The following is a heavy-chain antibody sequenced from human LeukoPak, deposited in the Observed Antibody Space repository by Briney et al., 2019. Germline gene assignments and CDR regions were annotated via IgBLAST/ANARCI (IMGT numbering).Heavy chain of an antibody. CDR1: GFTFSAYW. Sequence: HPGGSLRLSCAASGFTFSAYWMSWVRQAPGKGLEWLANIKQDGSEKFYVDSVKGRFTISRDNAKNSLYLQMNSLRGEDTAIYYCARVIFGVVIIPYFDSWGQGILVTVSS. J-gene: IGHJ4*02. CDR3: ARVIFGVVIIPYFDS. D-gene: IGHD3-3*01. V-gene: IGHV3-7*01. CDR2: IKQDGSEK.